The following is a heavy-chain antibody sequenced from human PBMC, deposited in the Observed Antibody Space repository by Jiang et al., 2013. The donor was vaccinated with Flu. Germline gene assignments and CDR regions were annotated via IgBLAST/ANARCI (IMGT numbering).Heavy chain of an antibody. J-gene: IGHJ4*02. V-gene: IGHV4-30-2*06. CDR2: IFQSGNI. D-gene: IGHD1-1*01. CDR3: ARSVETTEAFDY. Sequence: KPSQTLSVTCTVSGDSITSGVYAWHWIRQSPGKGLEWIGYIFQSGNIYYNPSLENRVTLSVITSKNQFSLKLRSVTAADTAVYYCARSVETTEAFDYWGQGILVTVSP. CDR1: GDSITSGVYA.